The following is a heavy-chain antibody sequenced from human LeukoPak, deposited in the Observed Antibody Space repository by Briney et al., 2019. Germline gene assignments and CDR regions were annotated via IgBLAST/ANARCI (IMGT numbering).Heavy chain of an antibody. V-gene: IGHV3-7*04. J-gene: IGHJ4*02. Sequence: GGSLRLSCAASGFTFTSDWMTWVRQAPGKGLEWVANIAQDGGDKYYVASVRGRFTISRDNAKNSLYLQMNSLRAEDTAIYYCARGHSGHVYWGQGTMVTVSS. D-gene: IGHD5-12*01. CDR3: ARGHSGHVY. CDR2: IAQDGGDK. CDR1: GFTFTSDW.